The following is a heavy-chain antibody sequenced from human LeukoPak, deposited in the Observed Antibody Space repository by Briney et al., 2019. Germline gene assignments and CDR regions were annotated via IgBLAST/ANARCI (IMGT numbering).Heavy chain of an antibody. CDR2: IVVGSGYT. CDR3: AARYFDNSGYYYYPFDY. J-gene: IGHJ4*02. V-gene: IGHV1-58*02. Sequence: SVKVSCKASGFTFTSSAMQWVRQARGQRLEWIGWIVVGSGYTNYAQKFQERVSITRDMSTRTAYMELSSLRSEDTAVYYCAARYFDNSGYYYYPFDYWGQGTLVTVSS. D-gene: IGHD3-22*01. CDR1: GFTFTSSA.